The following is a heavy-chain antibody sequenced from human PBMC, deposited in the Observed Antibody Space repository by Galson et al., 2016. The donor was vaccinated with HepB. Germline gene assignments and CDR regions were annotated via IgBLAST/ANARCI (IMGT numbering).Heavy chain of an antibody. V-gene: IGHV3-23*01. J-gene: IGHJ4*03. D-gene: IGHD3-16*01. CDR1: GFSFSTSG. Sequence: SLRLSCAASGFSFSTSGMSWVRQTPGRGLEWVSGITGSGATTHYADSVKGRFTISRDNSKNTLYLDMNNLRAGDTAVYYCGKHGGFDYWGQGTTVTVSS. CDR3: GKHGGFDY. CDR2: ITGSGATT.